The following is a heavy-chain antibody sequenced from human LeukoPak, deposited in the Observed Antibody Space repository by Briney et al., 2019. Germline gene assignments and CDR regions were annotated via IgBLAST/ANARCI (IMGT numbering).Heavy chain of an antibody. CDR1: GYTFTNYG. J-gene: IGHJ3*02. CDR2: INPNSGGT. CDR3: ARDYDSAFDI. Sequence: ASVKVSCKASGYTFTNYGISWVRQAPGQGLEWMGWINPNSGGTNYAQKFQGWVTMTRGTSISIAYMELSRLRSDDTAVYYCARDYDSAFDIWGQGTMVTVSS. V-gene: IGHV1-2*04. D-gene: IGHD3-22*01.